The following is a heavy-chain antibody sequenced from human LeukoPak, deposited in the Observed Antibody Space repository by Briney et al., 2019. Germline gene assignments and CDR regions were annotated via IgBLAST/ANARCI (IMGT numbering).Heavy chain of an antibody. D-gene: IGHD3-16*01. V-gene: IGHV4-59*01. CDR3: ARVGRGDYVWGSYSFDY. Sequence: PSETLSLTCTVSGDSISNSYWSWIRQPPGKGLEWIGYISYTGSTNYNPSLKSRVTISVDTSKNQFSLKLSSVTAADTAVYYCARVGRGDYVWGSYSFDYWGQGILVTVSS. CDR2: ISYTGST. CDR1: GDSISNSY. J-gene: IGHJ4*02.